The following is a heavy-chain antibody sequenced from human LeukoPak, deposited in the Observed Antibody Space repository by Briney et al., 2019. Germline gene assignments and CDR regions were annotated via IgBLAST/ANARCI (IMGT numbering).Heavy chain of an antibody. Sequence: ASVKVSCKASGCTFTGYYMHWVRQAPGQGLEWMGWIDPNSGGTNYAQKFQGRVTMTRDTSISTAYMVLNRLRSDDTALYYCAREYYYTSGSYYNRIDYWGQGTLVTVSS. J-gene: IGHJ4*02. CDR2: IDPNSGGT. D-gene: IGHD3-10*01. CDR1: GCTFTGYY. CDR3: AREYYYTSGSYYNRIDY. V-gene: IGHV1-2*02.